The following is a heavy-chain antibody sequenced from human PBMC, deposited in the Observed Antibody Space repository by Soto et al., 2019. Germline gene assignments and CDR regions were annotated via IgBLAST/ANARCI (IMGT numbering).Heavy chain of an antibody. D-gene: IGHD3-22*01. CDR2: IYSGGST. Sequence: EVQLVESGGGWIQPGGSLRLSCAASGFTVSSNYMSWVRQAPGKGLEWDSVIYSGGSTYYADSVKGRFTISRDNSKNTLYLQMNSLRAEDTAVYYCARDRVESGYPEYFQHWGQGTLVTVSS. V-gene: IGHV3-53*01. CDR1: GFTVSSNY. J-gene: IGHJ1*01. CDR3: ARDRVESGYPEYFQH.